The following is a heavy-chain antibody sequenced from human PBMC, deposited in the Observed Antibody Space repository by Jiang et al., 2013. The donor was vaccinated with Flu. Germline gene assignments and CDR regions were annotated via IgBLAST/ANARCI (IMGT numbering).Heavy chain of an antibody. Sequence: WLARIDWDDDKYYSTSLKTRLTISKDTSKNQVVLTMTNMDPVDTATYYCARLNTPPQLPPQYGMDVWGKGTTVTVSS. CDR3: ARLNTPPQLPPQYGMDV. V-gene: IGHV2-70*11. CDR2: IDWDDDK. D-gene: IGHD2-2*01. J-gene: IGHJ6*04.